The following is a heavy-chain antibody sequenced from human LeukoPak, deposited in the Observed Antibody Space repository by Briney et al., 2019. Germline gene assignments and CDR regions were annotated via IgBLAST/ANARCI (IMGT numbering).Heavy chain of an antibody. CDR1: EYRFATYW. D-gene: IGHD2-15*01. Sequence: GESLQISCQGSEYRFATYWIGWVRQMPGQGLEWMGVIFPGDSDTRYSPSFQGQVTISADKSISTAYLQWSSLKASDTAIYYCASEYCSGGNCYFDYWGQGTLVTVSS. V-gene: IGHV5-51*01. CDR3: ASEYCSGGNCYFDY. J-gene: IGHJ4*02. CDR2: IFPGDSDT.